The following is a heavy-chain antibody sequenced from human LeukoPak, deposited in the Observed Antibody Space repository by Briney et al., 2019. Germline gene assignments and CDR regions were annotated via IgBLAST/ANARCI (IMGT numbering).Heavy chain of an antibody. V-gene: IGHV1-46*01. CDR2: INPSGGST. Sequence: ASVKVSCKASGNTFTGYYMHWVRQVPGQGLEWMGIINPSGGSTSYAQKFQGRVTMTRDTSTSTVYMELSSLRSEDTAVYYCARAILEWSFDYWGQGTLVTVSS. J-gene: IGHJ4*02. CDR3: ARAILEWSFDY. D-gene: IGHD3-3*01. CDR1: GNTFTGYY.